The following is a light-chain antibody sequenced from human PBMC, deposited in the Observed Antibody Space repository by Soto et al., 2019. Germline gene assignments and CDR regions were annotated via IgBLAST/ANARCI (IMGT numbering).Light chain of an antibody. CDR1: SSDVGAYNF. CDR2: EVT. J-gene: IGLJ1*01. V-gene: IGLV2-14*01. Sequence: QSALTQPASVSGSPGQSITISCTGTSSDVGAYNFVSWYQQHPGKAPKLMIYEVTKRPSGISNRFSGSKSGNTASLTISGVQAEDEADYYCSAYTTSSTLVFGTGTKVTFL. CDR3: SAYTTSSTLV.